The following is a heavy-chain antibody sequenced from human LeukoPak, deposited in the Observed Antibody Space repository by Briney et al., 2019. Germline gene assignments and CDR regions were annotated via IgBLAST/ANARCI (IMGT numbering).Heavy chain of an antibody. CDR1: GITLSNYG. CDR2: ISDRGSRT. J-gene: IGHJ4*02. Sequence: GGSLRLPCAVSGITLSNYGMSWVRQAPGKGLEWVAGISDRGSRTNYADSVKGRFTISTDHPKNTLYLQMNSLRAEDTAVYFCAKRAVVIRVILVGFHKEAYYFDSWGQGALVTVSS. D-gene: IGHD3-22*01. CDR3: AKRAVVIRVILVGFHKEAYYFDS. V-gene: IGHV3-23*01.